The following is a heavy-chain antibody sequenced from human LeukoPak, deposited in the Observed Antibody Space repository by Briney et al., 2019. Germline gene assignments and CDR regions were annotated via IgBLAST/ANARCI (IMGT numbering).Heavy chain of an antibody. Sequence: GGSLRLSCAASGFTLSSYSMNWVRQAPGKGLEWVSSISSSSSYIYYADSVKGRFTISRDNAKNSLYLQMNSLRAEDTAVYYCARDTTVTPSNGMDVWGQGTTVTVSS. V-gene: IGHV3-21*01. CDR2: ISSSSSYI. CDR3: ARDTTVTPSNGMDV. CDR1: GFTLSSYS. J-gene: IGHJ6*02. D-gene: IGHD4-17*01.